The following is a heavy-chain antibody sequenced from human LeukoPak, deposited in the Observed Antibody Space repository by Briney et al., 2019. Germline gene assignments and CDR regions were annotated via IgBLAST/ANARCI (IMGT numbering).Heavy chain of an antibody. V-gene: IGHV4-39*01. Sequence: SETLSLTCTVSSASITSSPYFWGWIRQSPGKGLEWIGSISYSGTTYYNPSLKSRVTISVDTSKNQFSLKLNSVTAADTAVYYCARHHSGWLSRFDYWGQGTLVTVSS. CDR1: SASITSSPYF. CDR3: ARHHSGWLSRFDY. D-gene: IGHD6-19*01. J-gene: IGHJ4*02. CDR2: ISYSGTT.